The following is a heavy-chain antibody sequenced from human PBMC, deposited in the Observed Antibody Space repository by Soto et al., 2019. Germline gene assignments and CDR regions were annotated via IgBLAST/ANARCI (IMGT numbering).Heavy chain of an antibody. CDR1: GGSISSYY. CDR2: IYYSGST. J-gene: IGHJ6*02. Sequence: PSETLSLTCTVSGGSISSYYWSWIRQPPGKGLEWIGYIYYSGSTNYNPSLWSRATISLDTSKNQFSLKLSSVTAADTAVYYCAREGYNYNGMDVWGQGTTVTVSS. V-gene: IGHV4-59*01. CDR3: AREGYNYNGMDV.